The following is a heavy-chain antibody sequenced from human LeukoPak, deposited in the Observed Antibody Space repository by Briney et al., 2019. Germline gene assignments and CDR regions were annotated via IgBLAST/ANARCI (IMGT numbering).Heavy chain of an antibody. J-gene: IGHJ4*02. Sequence: PGGSLRLSCAASGFSFNNFDIHWIRQAPGQGLAWVAHIRYDGSNKYYADSVKGRFTISRDNSKSTVYLQVNSLRPEDTAVYYCAKPLFAAAGLAFFDLWGQGTLVAVSS. CDR3: AKPLFAAAGLAFFDL. D-gene: IGHD6-13*01. CDR2: IRYDGSNK. V-gene: IGHV3-30*02. CDR1: GFSFNNFD.